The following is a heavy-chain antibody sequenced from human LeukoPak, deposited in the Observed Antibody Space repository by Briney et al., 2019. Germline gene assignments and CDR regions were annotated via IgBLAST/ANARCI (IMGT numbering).Heavy chain of an antibody. CDR2: ISNTGDTT. V-gene: IGHV3-23*01. CDR3: VTDLRNSLGATYLDY. Sequence: PGGSLRLSCAASGFTFGSYAMSWVRQPPGKGLEWVSTISNTGDTTYDADSVKGRFTISRDSSKNTLYLQMSSLRAEDTAVYYCVTDLRNSLGATYLDYWGQGTLVTVSS. J-gene: IGHJ4*02. CDR1: GFTFGSYA. D-gene: IGHD1-26*01.